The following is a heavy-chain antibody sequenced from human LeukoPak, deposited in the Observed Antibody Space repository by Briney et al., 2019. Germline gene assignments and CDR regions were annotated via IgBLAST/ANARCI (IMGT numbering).Heavy chain of an antibody. CDR3: ARADIVATIKNYYYMDV. D-gene: IGHD5-12*01. CDR1: GYTFTSYG. V-gene: IGHV1-2*02. J-gene: IGHJ6*03. Sequence: ASVKVSCKASGYTFTSYGISWVRQAPGQGLEWMGWINPNSGGTNYAQKFQGRVTMTRDTSISTAYMELSRLRSDDTAVYYCARADIVATIKNYYYMDVWGKGTTVTVSS. CDR2: INPNSGGT.